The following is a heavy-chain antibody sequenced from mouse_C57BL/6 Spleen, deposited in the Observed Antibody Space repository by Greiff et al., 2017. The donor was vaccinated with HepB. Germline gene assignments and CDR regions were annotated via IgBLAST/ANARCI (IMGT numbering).Heavy chain of an antibody. Sequence: EVQLQQSGPELVKPGASVKMSCKASRYTFTDYNMHWVKQSHGKSLEWIGYINPNNGGTSYNQKFKGKATLTVNKSSSTAYMELRSLTSEDSAVYYCARLRRGSYYFDYWGQGTTLTVSS. CDR2: INPNNGGT. CDR3: ARLRRGSYYFDY. J-gene: IGHJ2*01. D-gene: IGHD2-12*01. V-gene: IGHV1-22*01. CDR1: RYTFTDYN.